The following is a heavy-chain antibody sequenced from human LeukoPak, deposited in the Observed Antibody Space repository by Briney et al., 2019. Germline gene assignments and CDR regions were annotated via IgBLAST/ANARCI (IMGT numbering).Heavy chain of an antibody. V-gene: IGHV4-34*01. D-gene: IGHD6-19*01. CDR2: INHSGST. J-gene: IGHJ4*02. CDR1: GGSFSGYY. CDR3: ARGTGYSSGWYPSHRGFDY. Sequence: SETLSLTCAVSGGSFSGYYWSWIRQPPGKGLEWIGEINHSGSTNYNPSLKSRATLSVDTSKNQFSLKLRSVTAADTAVYYCARGTGYSSGWYPSHRGFDYWGQGTLVTVSS.